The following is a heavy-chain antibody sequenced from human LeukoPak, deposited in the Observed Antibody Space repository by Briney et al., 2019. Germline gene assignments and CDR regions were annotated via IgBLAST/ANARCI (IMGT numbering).Heavy chain of an antibody. V-gene: IGHV3-48*03. D-gene: IGHD6-19*01. Sequence: GGSLRLSCVASGFTFSSYEMNWVRQAPGKGLEWVSYISSSGSTIYYADSVKGRFTISRDNAKNSLYLQMNSLRAEDTAVYYCARSTAVAGEYYFDYWGQGTLATVSS. CDR2: ISSSGSTI. CDR1: GFTFSSYE. CDR3: ARSTAVAGEYYFDY. J-gene: IGHJ4*02.